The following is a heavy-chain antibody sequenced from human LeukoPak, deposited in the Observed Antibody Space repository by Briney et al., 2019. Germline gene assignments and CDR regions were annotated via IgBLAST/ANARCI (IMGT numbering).Heavy chain of an antibody. D-gene: IGHD6-13*01. V-gene: IGHV3-21*01. J-gene: IGHJ5*02. CDR2: ISSSSSYI. Sequence: GGSLRLSCAASGFTFSSYSMNWVRQAPGKGLEWVSSISSSSSYIYYADSVKGRFTISRDDAKNSLYLQMNSLRAEDTAVYYCARDRSNVAATDGWFDPWGQGTLVTVSS. CDR1: GFTFSSYS. CDR3: ARDRSNVAATDGWFDP.